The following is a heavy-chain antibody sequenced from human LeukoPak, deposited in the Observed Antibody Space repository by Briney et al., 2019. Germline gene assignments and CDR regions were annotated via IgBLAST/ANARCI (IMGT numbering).Heavy chain of an antibody. CDR1: GGSISNYY. D-gene: IGHD2-15*01. J-gene: IGHJ6*03. V-gene: IGHV4-4*09. CDR2: IYTSGST. CDR3: ARTAEYCSGGSCYVHYYYMDV. Sequence: SETLSLTCTVSGGSISNYYWSWIRQPPGKGLEWIGYIYTSGSTNYNPSLKSRVTISVDTSKNQFSLKLSSVTAADTAVYYCARTAEYCSGGSCYVHYYYMDVWGKGTTVTVSS.